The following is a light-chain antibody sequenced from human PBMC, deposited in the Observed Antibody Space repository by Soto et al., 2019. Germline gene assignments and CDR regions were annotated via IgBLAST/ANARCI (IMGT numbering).Light chain of an antibody. J-gene: IGLJ1*01. CDR1: SSDVGGYNH. CDR3: SSYATGDNYV. V-gene: IGLV2-8*01. CDR2: EVT. Sequence: QSALTQPPSASGSPGQSVTISCTGTSSDVGGYNHVSWYQQHPGKAPKVVIYEVTKRPSGVPDGFSGSKSGNTASLTVSGLQAEDEADYYCSSYATGDNYVFGSGTKLTVL.